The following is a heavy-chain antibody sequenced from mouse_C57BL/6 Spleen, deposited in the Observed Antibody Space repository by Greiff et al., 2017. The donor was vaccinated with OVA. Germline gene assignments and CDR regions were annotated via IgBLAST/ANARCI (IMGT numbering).Heavy chain of an antibody. CDR1: GYTFTSYW. Sequence: VQLQQPGAELVKPGASVTLSCKASGYTFTSYWMHWVKQRPGQGLEWIGMIHPNSGSTNYNEKFKRKATLTVDKSSSTAYKQLSRLTSEESAVYYCARDDYKAYWGQGTLVTVSA. CDR2: IHPNSGST. D-gene: IGHD2-4*01. V-gene: IGHV1-64*01. CDR3: ARDDYKAY. J-gene: IGHJ3*01.